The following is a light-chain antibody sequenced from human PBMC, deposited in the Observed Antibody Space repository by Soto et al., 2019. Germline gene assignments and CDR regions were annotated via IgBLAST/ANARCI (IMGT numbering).Light chain of an antibody. J-gene: IGKJ5*01. V-gene: IGKV3-15*01. CDR3: QHYNNWPRSIT. Sequence: EIVMTQSPPTLSVSPGERATLSCRASQSISSNLAWYQQKPGQAPRLLIYGASTRATGLPARFSGSGSGTEFTLTISSLQSEDFAVYYCQHYNNWPRSITFGQGTRLEIK. CDR1: QSISSN. CDR2: GAS.